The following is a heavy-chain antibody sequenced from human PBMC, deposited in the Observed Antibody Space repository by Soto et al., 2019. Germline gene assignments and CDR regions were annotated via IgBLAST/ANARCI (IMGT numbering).Heavy chain of an antibody. CDR2: IYTSGST. J-gene: IGHJ4*02. CDR1: GGSISSYN. CDR3: ARADCTNGVCYDFDY. Sequence: SETLSLTCTVSGGSISSYNWSWIRQPAGKGLEWIGRIYTSGSTNYNPSLKSRVTMSVDTSKNQFSLKLSSVTAADTAVYYCARADCTNGVCYDFDYWGQGTLVTVSS. D-gene: IGHD2-8*01. V-gene: IGHV4-4*07.